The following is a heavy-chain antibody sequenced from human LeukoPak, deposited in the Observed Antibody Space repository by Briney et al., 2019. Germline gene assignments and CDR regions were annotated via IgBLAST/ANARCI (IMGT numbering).Heavy chain of an antibody. J-gene: IGHJ4*02. CDR2: ISNNGDTI. V-gene: IGHV3-11*01. CDR1: GFTFRDYY. Sequence: GGSLRLSCAASGFTFRDYYMPWVRQAPGKGLEWISYISNNGDTIYYADSVKGRFTISRDNAKNSLFLQMNSLSAEDTAVYYCARELGYYDSSGSWGQGTLVTVSS. CDR3: ARELGYYDSSGS. D-gene: IGHD3-22*01.